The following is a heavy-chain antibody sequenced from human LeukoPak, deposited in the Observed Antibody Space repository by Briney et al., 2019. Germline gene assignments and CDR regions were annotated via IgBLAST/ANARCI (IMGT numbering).Heavy chain of an antibody. V-gene: IGHV4-61*02. CDR2: IYTSGST. D-gene: IGHD3-9*01. Sequence: SETLSLTCAVSGGSISSGSYYWNWIRQPAGKGLEWIGRIYTSGSTNYNPSLKSRVTISVDTSKNQFSLKLSSVTAADTAVYYCARGSVLRYFDWLNNWFDPWGQGTLVTVSS. CDR3: ARGSVLRYFDWLNNWFDP. J-gene: IGHJ5*02. CDR1: GGSISSGSYY.